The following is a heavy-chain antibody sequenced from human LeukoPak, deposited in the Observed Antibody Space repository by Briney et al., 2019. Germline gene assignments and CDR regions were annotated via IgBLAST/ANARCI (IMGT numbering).Heavy chain of an antibody. D-gene: IGHD4-23*01. CDR1: GFIFSNYG. V-gene: IGHV3-33*01. CDR2: IWSDGSKK. J-gene: IGHJ4*02. CDR3: ARDIGTWPNSLFDY. Sequence: GASLTLSCAASGFIFSNYGFHWVRQAPGKGLEWVALIWSDGSKKYYTYPVKGRFTISRDDSKNTLFLQMNSLRAEDMAVYYCARDIGTWPNSLFDYWGQGNLVTVSS.